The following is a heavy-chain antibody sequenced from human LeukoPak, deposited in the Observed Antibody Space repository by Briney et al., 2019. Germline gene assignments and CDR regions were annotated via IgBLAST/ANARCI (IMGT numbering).Heavy chain of an antibody. J-gene: IGHJ6*03. Sequence: PGGSLRLSCAASGFTFSSYAMSWVREAPGKGLEWVSAIRGSGGSTYYADSVKGRFTISRDNSKNTLYLQMNSLRAEDTAVYYCAKDPIAAAPYYYYYMDVWGKGTTVTVSS. CDR1: GFTFSSYA. D-gene: IGHD6-13*01. CDR2: IRGSGGST. V-gene: IGHV3-23*01. CDR3: AKDPIAAAPYYYYYMDV.